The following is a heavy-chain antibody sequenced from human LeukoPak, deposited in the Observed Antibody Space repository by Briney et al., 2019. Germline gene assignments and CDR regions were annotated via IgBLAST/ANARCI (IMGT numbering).Heavy chain of an antibody. D-gene: IGHD3-9*01. Sequence: GASVKVSCKASGYTFTGYYMHWVRQAPGQGLEWMGWINPNSGGTNYAQKFQGRVTMTRDTSISTAYMELSRLRSDDTAVYYCARDLLITRQLRYFDSDAFDIWGQGTMVTVSS. J-gene: IGHJ3*02. CDR1: GYTFTGYY. CDR2: INPNSGGT. CDR3: ARDLLITRQLRYFDSDAFDI. V-gene: IGHV1-2*02.